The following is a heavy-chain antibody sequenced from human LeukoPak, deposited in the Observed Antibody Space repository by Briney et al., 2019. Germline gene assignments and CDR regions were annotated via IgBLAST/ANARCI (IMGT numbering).Heavy chain of an antibody. CDR3: ARGRCRNSGCRPYFDY. D-gene: IGHD2/OR15-2a*01. CDR1: VDSISNYY. J-gene: IGHJ4*02. Sequence: SETLSLTCTVSVDSISNYYWSWIRQPPGKGLEWIGYIYYSESTNYNPSLKSRVTISTDTSKSQFSLNLRSVTAEDTGIYYCARGRCRNSGCRPYFDYWGQGTLVTVSS. V-gene: IGHV4-59*01. CDR2: IYYSEST.